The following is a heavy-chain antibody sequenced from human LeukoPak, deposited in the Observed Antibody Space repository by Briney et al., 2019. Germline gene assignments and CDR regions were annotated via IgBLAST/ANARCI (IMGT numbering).Heavy chain of an antibody. CDR1: GGSFSGYY. V-gene: IGHV4-59*01. Sequence: SETLSLTCAVYGGSFSGYYWSWIRQPPGKGLEWIGYIYYSGSTNYNPSLKSRVTISVDTSKNQFSLKLSSVTAADTAVYYCARSYGKVKYFDYWGQGTLVTVSS. J-gene: IGHJ4*02. CDR2: IYYSGST. D-gene: IGHD1-26*01. CDR3: ARSYGKVKYFDY.